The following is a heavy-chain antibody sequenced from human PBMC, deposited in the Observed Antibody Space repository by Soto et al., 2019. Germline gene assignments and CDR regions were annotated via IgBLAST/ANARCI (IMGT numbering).Heavy chain of an antibody. V-gene: IGHV1-69*01. CDR3: AREPSPPMLKPLGYFDY. CDR2: IIPIFGTA. D-gene: IGHD3-10*02. Sequence: QVQLVQSGAEVKKPGSSVKVSCKASGGTFSSYAISWVRQAPGQGLEWMGGIIPIFGTANYAQKFQGRVKITADESTSTAYMELSSLRSEDTAVYYCAREPSPPMLKPLGYFDYWGQGTLVTVSS. J-gene: IGHJ4*02. CDR1: GGTFSSYA.